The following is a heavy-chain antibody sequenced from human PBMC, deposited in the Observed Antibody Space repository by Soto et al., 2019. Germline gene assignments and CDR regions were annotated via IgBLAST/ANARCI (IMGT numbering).Heavy chain of an antibody. V-gene: IGHV1-69*08. Sequence: QVQLVQSGAEVKKPGSSVKVSCKASGGTFSSYTISWVRQAPGQGLEWMGRIIPILGIANYAQKFQGRVTITADKSTITAYMELSSLRSEDTAVYYCARDRRVHNWNFDAFDIWGQGTMVTVSS. D-gene: IGHD1-1*01. CDR1: GGTFSSYT. CDR2: IIPILGIA. J-gene: IGHJ3*02. CDR3: ARDRRVHNWNFDAFDI.